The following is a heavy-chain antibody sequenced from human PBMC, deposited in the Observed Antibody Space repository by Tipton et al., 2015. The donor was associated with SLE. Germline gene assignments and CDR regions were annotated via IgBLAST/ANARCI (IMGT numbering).Heavy chain of an antibody. Sequence: RSLRLSCAASGFTFDKFAMSWVRQAPGRGLEWVGFIRRKVSGGTTEYAASVKGRFTISRDDSKSIAYLQMNSLTTEDTAVYYCTRDQLRGWYYFDYWGQGTLVTVSS. CDR1: GFTFDKFA. CDR2: IRRKVSGGTT. V-gene: IGHV3-49*04. D-gene: IGHD6-19*01. J-gene: IGHJ4*02. CDR3: TRDQLRGWYYFDY.